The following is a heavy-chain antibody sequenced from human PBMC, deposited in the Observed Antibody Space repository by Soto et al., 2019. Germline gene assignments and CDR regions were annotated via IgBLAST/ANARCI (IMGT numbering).Heavy chain of an antibody. CDR1: GGTFSSYA. V-gene: IGHV1-69*13. Sequence: GASVKVSCKASGGTFSSYAISWVRQAPGQGLEWMGGIIPIFGTANYAQKFQGRVTITADESTSTAYMELSSLRSEDTAVYYCARTLSPKYYYDSSGPNWFDPWGQGTLVTVSS. CDR3: ARTLSPKYYYDSSGPNWFDP. J-gene: IGHJ5*02. CDR2: IIPIFGTA. D-gene: IGHD3-22*01.